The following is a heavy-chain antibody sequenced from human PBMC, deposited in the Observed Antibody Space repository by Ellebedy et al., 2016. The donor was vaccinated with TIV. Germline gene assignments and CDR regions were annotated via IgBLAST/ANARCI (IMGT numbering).Heavy chain of an antibody. J-gene: IGHJ5*02. V-gene: IGHV4-4*02. Sequence: MPSETLSLTFGVSGGSINSDNYWSWVRQSPGRGLEWIGEVYHSGHTNYNPSLRSRVSISVDKSKSQFSLRLRSMTAADTAVYYCARDWTRGGGYFASWFDPWGQGTPVTVSS. D-gene: IGHD2/OR15-2a*01. CDR1: GGSINSDNY. CDR3: ARDWTRGGGYFASWFDP. CDR2: VYHSGHT.